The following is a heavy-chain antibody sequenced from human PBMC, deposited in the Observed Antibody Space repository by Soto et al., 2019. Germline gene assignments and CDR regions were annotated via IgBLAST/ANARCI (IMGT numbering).Heavy chain of an antibody. J-gene: IGHJ4*02. D-gene: IGHD6-13*01. CDR2: ISGYNGNT. CDR1: GYTFTSYG. V-gene: IGHV1-18*01. CDR3: ARSSSWYVFDY. Sequence: ASVKVSCKASGYTFTSYGVSWVRQAPGQGLEWMGWISGYNGNTNYAQKLQGRVTMTTDTSTTTAYMELSSLRSEDTAVYYCARSSSWYVFDYWGQGTLVTVSS.